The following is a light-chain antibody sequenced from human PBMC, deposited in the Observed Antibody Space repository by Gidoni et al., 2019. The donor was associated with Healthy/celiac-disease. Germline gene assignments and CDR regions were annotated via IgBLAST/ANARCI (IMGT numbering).Light chain of an antibody. CDR1: SSDVGGYTY. CDR3: SSYTSSRV. J-gene: IGLJ2*01. V-gene: IGLV2-14*01. CDR2: EVS. Sequence: QSALTQPASVSGSPGQSITISCTGTSSDVGGYTYVSWYQQHPGKAPKLMIYEVSNRPSGVPDRFSGSKSGNTASLTISGLQAEDEADYYCSSYTSSRVFGGGTKLTVL.